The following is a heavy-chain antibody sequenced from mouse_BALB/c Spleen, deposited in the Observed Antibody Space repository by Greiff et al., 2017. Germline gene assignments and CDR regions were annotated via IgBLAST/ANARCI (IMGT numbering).Heavy chain of an antibody. Sequence: VQLVESGAELVRPGVSVKISCKGSGYTFTDYAMHWVKQSHAKSLEWIGVISTYYGDASYNQKFKGKATMTVDKSSSTAYMELARLTSEDSAIYYCARVYDYDNAMDYWGQGTSVTVSS. D-gene: IGHD2-4*01. J-gene: IGHJ4*01. CDR2: ISTYYGDA. CDR3: ARVYDYDNAMDY. CDR1: GYTFTDYA. V-gene: IGHV1S137*01.